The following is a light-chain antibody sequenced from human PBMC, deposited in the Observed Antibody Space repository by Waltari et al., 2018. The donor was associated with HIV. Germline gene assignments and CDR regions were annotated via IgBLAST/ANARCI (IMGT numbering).Light chain of an antibody. CDR1: QFGFNY. CDR3: QAWDSSTAV. Sequence: YELTQPPSVSVSPGQTPSITCSGAQFGFNYACWYQQIPGQSPVLVIYQDNKRHSGIPERFSGSNSGNTATLTISGTQAMDEADYYWQAWDSSTAVFGGGTKLTVL. V-gene: IGLV3-1*01. CDR2: QDN. J-gene: IGLJ2*01.